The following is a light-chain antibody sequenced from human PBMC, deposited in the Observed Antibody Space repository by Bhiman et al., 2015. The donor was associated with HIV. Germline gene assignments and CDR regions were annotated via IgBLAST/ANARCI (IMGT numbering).Light chain of an antibody. Sequence: QSVLTQPASVSGSPGQSITISCTGTSSDVGAYNYVSWYQQHPGKAPKLVIYDVSNRPSGVSNRFSGSKSGNTASLTISGLQPEDEADYHCSSYTSGSTPHVFGTGTKVTVL. J-gene: IGLJ1*01. CDR2: DVS. CDR3: SSYTSGSTPHV. CDR1: SSDVGAYNY. V-gene: IGLV2-14*03.